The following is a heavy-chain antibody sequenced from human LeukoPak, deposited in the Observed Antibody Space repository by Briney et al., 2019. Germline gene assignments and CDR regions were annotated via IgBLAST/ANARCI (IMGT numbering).Heavy chain of an antibody. D-gene: IGHD2-2*01. V-gene: IGHV3-53*01. CDR1: GFSVSSNY. J-gene: IGHJ4*02. CDR3: ASRGYQLLSPFDY. Sequence: GGSLRLSCAAAGFSVSSNYMSWVRQAPGKGLEWVSIIYSGGSTYYTDSVKGRFFISRDNSKNTLFLQMNSLRAEDTAVYYCASRGYQLLSPFDYWGQGTLVTVSS. CDR2: IYSGGST.